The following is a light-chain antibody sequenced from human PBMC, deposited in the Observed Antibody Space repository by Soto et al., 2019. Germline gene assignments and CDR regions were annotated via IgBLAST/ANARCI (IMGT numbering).Light chain of an antibody. V-gene: IGKV1-5*01. CDR1: QSISTW. CDR3: QQYSSFSPCT. CDR2: DAS. J-gene: IGKJ2*02. Sequence: DIPMTQSPSTLSASVGDRVTITCRASQSISTWLAWYQQKPGKAPKLLIYDASSLESGVPSRFSGSGSGTEFTLTISSLQPDDFATYYCQQYSSFSPCTFGQGTKLEIK.